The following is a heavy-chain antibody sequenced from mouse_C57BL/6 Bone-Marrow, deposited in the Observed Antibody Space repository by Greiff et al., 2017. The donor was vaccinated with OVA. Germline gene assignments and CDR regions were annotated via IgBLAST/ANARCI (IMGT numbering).Heavy chain of an antibody. CDR2: ISGGGGNT. CDR1: GFTFSSYT. V-gene: IGHV5-9*01. CDR3: ATYGYDVGY. D-gene: IGHD2-2*01. J-gene: IGHJ4*01. Sequence: EVQGVESGGGLVKPGGSLQLSCAASGFTFSSYTMSLVRQTPEKRLEWVATISGGGGNTYYPDSVKGRFTLSRDNAKNTLYLQMSSLRSEDTALYYCATYGYDVGYWGQGTSVTVSS.